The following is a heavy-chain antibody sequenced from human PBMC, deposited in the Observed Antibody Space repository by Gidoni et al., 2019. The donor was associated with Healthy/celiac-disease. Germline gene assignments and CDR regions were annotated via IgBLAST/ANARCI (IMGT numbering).Heavy chain of an antibody. V-gene: IGHV1-18*01. J-gene: IGHJ4*02. CDR1: GYTFPSYG. D-gene: IGHD3-22*01. CDR2: ISAYNGNT. CDR3: ARAPTYDSSGYPFDY. Sequence: QVQLVQSGAEVKKPGASVKVSCKASGYTFPSYGISWVRQAPGQGLEWMGWISAYNGNTNYAQKLQGRVTMTTDTSTSTAYMELRSLRSDDTAVYYCARAPTYDSSGYPFDYWGQGTLVTVSS.